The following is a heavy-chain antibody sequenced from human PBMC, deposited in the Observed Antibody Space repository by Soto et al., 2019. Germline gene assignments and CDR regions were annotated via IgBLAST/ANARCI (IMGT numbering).Heavy chain of an antibody. CDR1: GFSLSTSGVG. D-gene: IGHD3-22*01. CDR2: IYWDDDK. CDR3: AARVDSFDSCGEWDGLMGFDS. V-gene: IGHV2-5*02. J-gene: IGHJ3*02. Sequence: SGPTLVNPTQTLTLTCTFSGFSLSTSGVGVGWIRQPPGKALEWLALIYWDDDKRYSPSLKSRLTITKDTSKNQVVLTMTNMDPVDMAIYSCAARVDSFDSCGEWDGLMGFDSWGQGTRVTVSS.